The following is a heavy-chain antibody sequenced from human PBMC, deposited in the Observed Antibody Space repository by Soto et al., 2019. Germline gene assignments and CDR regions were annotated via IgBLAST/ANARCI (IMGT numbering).Heavy chain of an antibody. CDR2: ISHDGSNK. V-gene: IGHV3-30-3*01. CDR3: AREFGLSAGGSTRGYFLH. Sequence: QVQLVESGGGVVQPGRSLRLSCAASGFSFSSYAMNWVRHVPGKGLEWVAFISHDGSNKYNPDSVKGRFTLSRDNSKNTLYLEMNSLRVEDTAVYYCAREFGLSAGGSTRGYFLHWGQVTLVTVSS. CDR1: GFSFSSYA. J-gene: IGHJ1*01. D-gene: IGHD1-26*01.